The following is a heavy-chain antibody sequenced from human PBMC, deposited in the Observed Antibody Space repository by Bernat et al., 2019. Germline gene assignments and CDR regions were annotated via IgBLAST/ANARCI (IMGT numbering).Heavy chain of an antibody. CDR1: GGSFSGYY. D-gene: IGHD3-10*01. J-gene: IGHJ5*02. Sequence: QVRLQQWGAGLLKPSETLSLTCAVYGGSFSGYYWSWIRQPPGKGLEWIGEINHSGSTNYNPSLKSRVTISVDTSKNQFSLKLSSVTAADTAVYYCARVYYYGSGSYYNSERREDNWFDPWGQGTLVTVSS. CDR3: ARVYYYGSGSYYNSERREDNWFDP. V-gene: IGHV4-34*01. CDR2: INHSGST.